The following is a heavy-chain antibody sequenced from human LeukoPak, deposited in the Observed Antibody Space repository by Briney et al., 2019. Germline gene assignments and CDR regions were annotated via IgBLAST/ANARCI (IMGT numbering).Heavy chain of an antibody. J-gene: IGHJ4*02. V-gene: IGHV3-21*01. CDR3: ARTYEEAFDY. D-gene: IGHD5-12*01. CDR2: ISSSSSYI. Sequence: TGGSLRLSCAASGFTFSSYSMNWVRQAPGKGLEWVSSISSSSSYIYYADSVKGRFTISRDNSKNTLYLQMNSLRAEDTAVYYCARTYEEAFDYWGQGTLVTVSS. CDR1: GFTFSSYS.